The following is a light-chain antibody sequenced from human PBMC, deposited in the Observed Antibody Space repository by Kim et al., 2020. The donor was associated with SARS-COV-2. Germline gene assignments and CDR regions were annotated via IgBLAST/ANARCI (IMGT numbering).Light chain of an antibody. Sequence: QSALTQPASVSGSPGQSITISCTGTSSDVGGYNYVSWYQQHPGKAPKLMIYEVSNRPSGVSNRFSGSKSGSTASRTISGLQAEVEADFYCSSYTSSSTLVFGGGTKL. J-gene: IGLJ2*01. CDR2: EVS. V-gene: IGLV2-14*01. CDR1: SSDVGGYNY. CDR3: SSYTSSSTLV.